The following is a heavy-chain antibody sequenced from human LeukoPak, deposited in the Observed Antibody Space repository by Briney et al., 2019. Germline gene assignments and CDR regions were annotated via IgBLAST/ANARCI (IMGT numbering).Heavy chain of an antibody. J-gene: IGHJ4*02. CDR3: ARGGSGWYYY. Sequence: SETLSLTCTVSGGSISSHYWSWIRQPPGKGLEWIGYIYYSGSTNYNPSLKSRVTISVDTSKNQFSLKLSSVTAADTPVYYCARGGSGWYYYWGQGTLVTVSS. D-gene: IGHD6-19*01. V-gene: IGHV4-59*11. CDR1: GGSISSHY. CDR2: IYYSGST.